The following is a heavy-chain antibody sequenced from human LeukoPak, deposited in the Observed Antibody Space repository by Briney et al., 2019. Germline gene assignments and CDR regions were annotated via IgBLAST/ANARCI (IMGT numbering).Heavy chain of an antibody. CDR1: GFTFSSYA. D-gene: IGHD3-22*01. Sequence: GGSLRLSCAASGFTFSSYAMHWVGHAPGKGLEYVSAISSNGGNTCYANSVKGRFTISRDNSKNTLYLQMGSLRAEDMAVYYCARFSSGYYCPDYWGQGTLVTVSS. V-gene: IGHV3-64*01. J-gene: IGHJ4*02. CDR3: ARFSSGYYCPDY. CDR2: ISSNGGNT.